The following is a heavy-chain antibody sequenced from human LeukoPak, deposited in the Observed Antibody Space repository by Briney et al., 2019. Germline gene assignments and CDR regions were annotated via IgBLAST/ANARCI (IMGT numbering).Heavy chain of an antibody. CDR3: AKDTESGYPGKFDY. J-gene: IGHJ4*02. CDR1: GFTFSSYS. Sequence: KPGGSLRLSCAASGFTFSSYSMNWVRQAPGKGLEWVSSISSSSSYIYYADSVKGRFTISRDNSKNTLYLQMNSLRAEDTAVYYCAKDTESGYPGKFDYWGQGTLVTVSS. D-gene: IGHD5-12*01. CDR2: ISSSSSYI. V-gene: IGHV3-21*04.